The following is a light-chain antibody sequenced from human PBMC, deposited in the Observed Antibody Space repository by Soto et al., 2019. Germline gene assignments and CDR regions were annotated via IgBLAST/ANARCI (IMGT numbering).Light chain of an antibody. CDR3: QQYNNWPQT. Sequence: EIVMTQAAATPSETQEEKETQSCRSIHIFSSNLAWYQQKPGQAPRLLIYGASTRATGIPARFSGSGSGTEFTLTICCLQSEDFAVYYCQQYNNWPQTFGQVTKV. CDR1: HIFSSN. CDR2: GAS. V-gene: IGKV3-15*01. J-gene: IGKJ1*01.